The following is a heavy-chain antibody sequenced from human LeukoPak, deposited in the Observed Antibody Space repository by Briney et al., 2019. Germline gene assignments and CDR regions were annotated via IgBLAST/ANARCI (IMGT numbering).Heavy chain of an antibody. D-gene: IGHD1-20*01. J-gene: IGHJ3*02. CDR2: INPNSGGT. Sequence: ASVKVSCNASGYTFTGYYMHWVRQAPGQGLEWMGWINPNSGGTNYAQKFQGRVTMTRDTSISTAYMELSRLRSDDTAVYYCARDRFRGLTGDAFDIWGQGTMVTVSS. CDR1: GYTFTGYY. V-gene: IGHV1-2*02. CDR3: ARDRFRGLTGDAFDI.